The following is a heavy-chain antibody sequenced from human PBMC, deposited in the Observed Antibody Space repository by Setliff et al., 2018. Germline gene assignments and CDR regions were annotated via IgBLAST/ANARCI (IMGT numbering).Heavy chain of an antibody. CDR1: GFTFSDYW. V-gene: IGHV3-74*01. CDR3: AKDLETIDGDAFDI. CDR2: VNRDGSST. Sequence: HPGGSLRLSCAASGFTFSDYWLHWVRQAPGKGLVWVSRVNRDGSSTNYADSVKGRFTISRDNAESTVYLQMNSLRAEDTAVYYCAKDLETIDGDAFDIWGQGTMVTVSS. J-gene: IGHJ3*02.